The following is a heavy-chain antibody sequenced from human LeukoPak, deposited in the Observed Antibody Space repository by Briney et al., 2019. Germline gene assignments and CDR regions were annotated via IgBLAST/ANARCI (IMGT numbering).Heavy chain of an antibody. D-gene: IGHD3-22*01. J-gene: IGHJ4*02. CDR1: GFTFSSYW. CDR3: AKRITYYYDSSGWDYFDY. V-gene: IGHV3-74*01. CDR2: INSDGSST. Sequence: SGGSLRLSCAASGFTFSSYWMHWVRQAPGKGLVWVSRINSDGSSTSYANSVKGRFTISRDNAKNTLYPQMNSLRAEDTAVYYCAKRITYYYDSSGWDYFDYWGQGTLVTVSS.